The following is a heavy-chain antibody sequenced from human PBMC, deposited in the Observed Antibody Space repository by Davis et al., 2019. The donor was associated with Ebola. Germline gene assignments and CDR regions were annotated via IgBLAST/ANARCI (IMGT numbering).Heavy chain of an antibody. CDR2: ISGSGDST. J-gene: IGHJ4*01. V-gene: IGHV3-23*01. D-gene: IGHD3-10*01. CDR1: GFTFRSYA. CDR3: VKVPRRVAIGSWGFRH. Sequence: PGGSLRLSCAASGFTFRSYAMSWVRQAPGQGLEWVSSISGSGDSTYFADSVKGRFTISRDNSKNMLYLQMSSLRAEDTAVYYLVKVPRRVAIGSWGFRHWGQGTLVPVSS.